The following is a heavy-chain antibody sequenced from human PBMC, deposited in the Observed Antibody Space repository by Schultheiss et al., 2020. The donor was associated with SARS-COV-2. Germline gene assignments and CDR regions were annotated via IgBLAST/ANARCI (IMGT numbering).Heavy chain of an antibody. CDR1: GYTFTGYY. V-gene: IGHV1-2*02. CDR2: INPRLGGT. D-gene: IGHD2-8*02. Sequence: ASVKVSCKASGYTFTGYYLHWVRQAPGQGLEWMGWINPRLGGTNFTQKFQGRVTMTRDTSISTAYMELSRLRSDDTAVYYCARVLTKLVADAFDIWGQGAMVTVSS. J-gene: IGHJ3*02. CDR3: ARVLTKLVADAFDI.